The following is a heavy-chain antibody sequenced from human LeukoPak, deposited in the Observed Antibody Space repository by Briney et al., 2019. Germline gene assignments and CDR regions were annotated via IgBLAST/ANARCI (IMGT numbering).Heavy chain of an antibody. D-gene: IGHD6-19*01. Sequence: PGGYLRLSCAASGFTVSSAYMSWFRQVPGKGLQWVSLLYTSGHTIYADSVKGRFTISRDNSKNTLYLQMNSLTDEDTALYYCASPGYYSGSWKFDFWGQGTLVTVSS. J-gene: IGHJ4*02. V-gene: IGHV3-53*01. CDR2: LYTSGHT. CDR3: ASPGYYSGSWKFDF. CDR1: GFTVSSAY.